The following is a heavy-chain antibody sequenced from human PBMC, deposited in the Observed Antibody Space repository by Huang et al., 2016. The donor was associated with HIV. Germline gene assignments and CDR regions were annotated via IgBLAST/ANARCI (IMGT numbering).Heavy chain of an antibody. CDR2: SSAYNGNT. J-gene: IGHJ3*02. Sequence: QVQLVQSGAEVKKPGASVKVYCKASGYTFTGYGISWVRQDPGQGLEWMGWSSAYNGNTNEAQKLQDRVTMTTDTSTSTAYMELRSLRSDDTAVYYCARDPKTTYYYDSSGYAFHIWGQGTMVTVSS. V-gene: IGHV1-18*01. CDR3: ARDPKTTYYYDSSGYAFHI. CDR1: GYTFTGYG. D-gene: IGHD3-22*01.